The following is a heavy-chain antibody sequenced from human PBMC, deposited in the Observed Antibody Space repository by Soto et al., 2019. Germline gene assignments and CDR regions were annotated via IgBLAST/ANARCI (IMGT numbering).Heavy chain of an antibody. V-gene: IGHV1-8*01. D-gene: IGHD6-19*01. Sequence: QVQLVQSGAEVKKPGASVKVSCKASGYRFTNSDINWVRQATGQGLEWMGWMNPNSGNTGYAQKFQGRGTMTTNTSITTAYMELSSLRSDDTAVYYCARGSSSGWYGEGVDYWGQGALVTVSS. J-gene: IGHJ4*02. CDR3: ARGSSSGWYGEGVDY. CDR2: MNPNSGNT. CDR1: GYRFTNSD.